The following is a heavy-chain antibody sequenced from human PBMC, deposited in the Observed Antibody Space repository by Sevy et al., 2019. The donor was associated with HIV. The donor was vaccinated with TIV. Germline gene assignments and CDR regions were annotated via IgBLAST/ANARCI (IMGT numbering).Heavy chain of an antibody. CDR1: GYTFTNYG. CDR3: ARAYYNYFDT. Sequence: ASVKVSCKGSGYTFTNYGLIWVRQAPGHGLEYMGRINPKSGNPTFAPGFAGRFVFSLDTSVSTAFLQIDSLKAEDTALYYCARAYYNYFDTWGQGSLVTVSS. CDR2: INPKSGNP. V-gene: IGHV7-4-1*01. J-gene: IGHJ4*02. D-gene: IGHD3-9*01.